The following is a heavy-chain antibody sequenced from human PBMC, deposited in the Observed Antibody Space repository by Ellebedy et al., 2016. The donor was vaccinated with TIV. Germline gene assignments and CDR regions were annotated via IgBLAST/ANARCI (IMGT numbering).Heavy chain of an antibody. CDR3: AKDLLSKDFYDSSGYLDY. D-gene: IGHD3-22*01. CDR1: GFTFSSYW. V-gene: IGHV3-23*01. CDR2: ISGSGIGT. J-gene: IGHJ4*02. Sequence: GGSLRLXXAASGFTFSSYWMSWVRQAPGKGLEWVSGISGSGIGTYYADSVKGRFSISRDNSKNTLYLQMNNLRAEDTAIYYCAKDLLSKDFYDSSGYLDYWGQGTRVTVSA.